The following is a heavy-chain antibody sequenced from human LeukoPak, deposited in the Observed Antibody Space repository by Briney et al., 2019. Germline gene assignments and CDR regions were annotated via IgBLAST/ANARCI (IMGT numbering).Heavy chain of an antibody. V-gene: IGHV1-8*01. CDR1: GYTFTSYD. CDR3: ARLFYGSGSYYNDY. Sequence: ASVKVSCKASGYTFTSYDINWVRQATGQGLEWMGWMNPNSGNTGYAQKFQGRVTMTRNTSISTAYMELSSLRSEDTAVYYCARLFYGSGSYYNDYWGQGTLVTVSS. CDR2: MNPNSGNT. J-gene: IGHJ4*02. D-gene: IGHD3-10*01.